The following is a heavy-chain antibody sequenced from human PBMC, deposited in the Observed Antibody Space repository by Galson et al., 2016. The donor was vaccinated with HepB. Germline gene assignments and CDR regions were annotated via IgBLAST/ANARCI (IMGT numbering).Heavy chain of an antibody. CDR1: GGSINNSNYY. J-gene: IGHJ4*02. CDR2: IYYSGST. Sequence: ETLSLTCTVSGGSINNSNYYWGWIRQPPGKGLEWIGSIYYSGSTYYNPSLKSRVTISVDASKMQFSLKLSSVTAADTAVYYCARRSLGFGELLPFDYWGQGTRVTVSS. V-gene: IGHV4-39*01. CDR3: ARRSLGFGELLPFDY. D-gene: IGHD3-10*01.